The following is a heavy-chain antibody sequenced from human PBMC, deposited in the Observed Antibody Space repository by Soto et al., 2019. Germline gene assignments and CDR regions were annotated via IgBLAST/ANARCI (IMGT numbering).Heavy chain of an antibody. CDR3: AKERRGSGDY. V-gene: IGHV1-8*01. CDR1: GYTFTSYD. Sequence: QVQLVQSGAEVKKPGASVKVSCKASGYTFTSYDINWVRQATGQGLEWMGWMNPNSGNTGYAQKFQXXVXMNXNISISTAYREVSSLRSDGTAVYYCAKERRGSGDYWGQGTLVTVSS. D-gene: IGHD1-26*01. CDR2: MNPNSGNT. J-gene: IGHJ4*02.